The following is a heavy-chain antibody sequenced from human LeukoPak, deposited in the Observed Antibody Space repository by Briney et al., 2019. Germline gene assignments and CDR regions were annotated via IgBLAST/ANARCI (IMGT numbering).Heavy chain of an antibody. D-gene: IGHD3-22*01. J-gene: IGHJ4*02. CDR1: GFTFSIYT. CDR2: INYNGGNT. CDR3: ARVSSYYDSSAPAD. V-gene: IGHV3-23*01. Sequence: GGSVRLLCAASGFTFSIYTMNWVRQAPEKGLGWVSIINYNGGNTYYADSVKGRFTISRDNSKNTLYLQMNSLRAEDTAVYYCARVSSYYDSSAPADWGQGTLVTVSS.